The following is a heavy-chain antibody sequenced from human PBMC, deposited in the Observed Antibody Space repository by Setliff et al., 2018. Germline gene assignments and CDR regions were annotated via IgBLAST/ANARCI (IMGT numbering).Heavy chain of an antibody. CDR1: GGSFSGHY. J-gene: IGHJ5*02. V-gene: IGHV4-34*01. CDR2: INHRGTT. CDR3: ARGPRFDYESPTYRRRFDP. D-gene: IGHD3-22*01. Sequence: SETLSLTCAVYGGSFSGHYWNWIRQAPGKGLEWIGEINHRGTTSYTPSLKGRVTISVDTSKNLFSLKLSSVTAADTAVYFCARGPRFDYESPTYRRRFDPWGQGTAVTV.